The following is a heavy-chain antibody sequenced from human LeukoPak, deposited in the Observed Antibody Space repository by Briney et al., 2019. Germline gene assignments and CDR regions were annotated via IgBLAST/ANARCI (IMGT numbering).Heavy chain of an antibody. CDR2: ISAYNGNT. CDR3: ARSITIFGVVSLFDP. D-gene: IGHD3-3*01. Sequence: ASMKVSCKASGYTFTSYGISWVRQAPGQGLEWMGWISAYNGNTNYAQKLQGRVTMTTDTSTSTAYMELRSLRSDDTAVYYCARSITIFGVVSLFDPWGQGTLVTVSS. V-gene: IGHV1-18*01. J-gene: IGHJ5*02. CDR1: GYTFTSYG.